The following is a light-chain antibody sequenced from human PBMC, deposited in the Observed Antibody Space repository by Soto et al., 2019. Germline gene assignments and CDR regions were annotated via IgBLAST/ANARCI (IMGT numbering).Light chain of an antibody. CDR2: AAS. J-gene: IGKJ5*01. V-gene: IGKV1D-8*01. CDR1: QGISSY. CDR3: QQANSFPPIT. Sequence: VIWMTQSPSLLSSSTVYIVTNLCRMNQGISSYLAWYQQKPGKGPELLIYAASTLQSGVPSRFSGSGSGTDFTLTISCLQSEDFATYYCQQANSFPPITFGQGTRLENK.